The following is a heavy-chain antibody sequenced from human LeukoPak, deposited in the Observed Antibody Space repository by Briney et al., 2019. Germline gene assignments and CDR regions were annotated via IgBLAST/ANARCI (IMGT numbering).Heavy chain of an antibody. D-gene: IGHD3-22*01. Sequence: LGESLKLSCKGSGYSFTSYWIGWVRQMPGKGLEWMGIIYPGDSDTRYSPSFQGQVTISADKSISTAYLQWSSLKASDTAMYYCAGPDYYDSSGYSPGVGYWGQGTLVTVSS. CDR1: GYSFTSYW. CDR3: AGPDYYDSSGYSPGVGY. CDR2: IYPGDSDT. J-gene: IGHJ4*02. V-gene: IGHV5-51*01.